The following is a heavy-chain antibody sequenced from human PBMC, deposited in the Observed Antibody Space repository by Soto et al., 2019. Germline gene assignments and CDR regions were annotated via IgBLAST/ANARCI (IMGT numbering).Heavy chain of an antibody. CDR2: IVPIYRTA. Sequence: QVQLVQSGAEVKKPGSSVKVSCKASGGTFSSYRINWVRQSPGQGLEGVGGIVPIYRTADYAQKFQGRGTITADESARTSYMELRSLKSQDTAVYYCVRDSGAQLSSSWGQGTLVTVSS. CDR1: GGTFSSYR. CDR3: VRDSGAQLSSS. D-gene: IGHD6-13*01. J-gene: IGHJ4*02. V-gene: IGHV1-69*01.